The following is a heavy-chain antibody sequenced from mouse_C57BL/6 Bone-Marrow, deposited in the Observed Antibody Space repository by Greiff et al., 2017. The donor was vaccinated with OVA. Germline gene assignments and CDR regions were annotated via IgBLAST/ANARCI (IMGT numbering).Heavy chain of an antibody. CDR1: GYTFTDYY. D-gene: IGHD4-1*01. V-gene: IGHV1-19*01. CDR3: ARRELTGDWYFDV. Sequence: VQLKESGPVLVKPGASVKMSCKASGYTFTDYYMNWVKQSHGKSLEWIGVINPYNGGTSYNQKFKGKATLTVDKSSSTAYMELNSLTSEDSAVYYCARRELTGDWYFDVWGTGTTVTVSS. J-gene: IGHJ1*03. CDR2: INPYNGGT.